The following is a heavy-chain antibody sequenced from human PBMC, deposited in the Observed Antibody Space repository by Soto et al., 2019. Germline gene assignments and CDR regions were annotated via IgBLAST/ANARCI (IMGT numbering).Heavy chain of an antibody. Sequence: QVQLVESGGGLVKPGGSLRLSCAASGFTFSDYYMSWIRQAPGKGLEWVSYISSSGSTIYYADSVKGRFTISSDNAKNSLYLQMNSMRADDTAVYYCARESHYDYWSGRKYYFDYWGQGTLVTVSS. J-gene: IGHJ4*02. CDR3: ARESHYDYWSGRKYYFDY. CDR2: ISSSGSTI. V-gene: IGHV3-11*01. CDR1: GFTFSDYY. D-gene: IGHD3-3*01.